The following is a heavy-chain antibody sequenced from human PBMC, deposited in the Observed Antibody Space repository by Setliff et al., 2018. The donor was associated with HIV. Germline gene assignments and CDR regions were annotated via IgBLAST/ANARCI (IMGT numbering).Heavy chain of an antibody. CDR2: VDYTRST. CDR3: ARQGNIVVVTSFDY. D-gene: IGHD2-21*02. Sequence: SETLSLTCTVSGGSISTSNYYWGWVRQPPGKGLEWVGNVDYTRSTYYNPSLKSRVTISVDTSKNQFSLRLNSVTAADTAVYYCARQGNIVVVTSFDYWGQGTLVTVSS. CDR1: GGSISTSNYY. J-gene: IGHJ4*02. V-gene: IGHV4-39*07.